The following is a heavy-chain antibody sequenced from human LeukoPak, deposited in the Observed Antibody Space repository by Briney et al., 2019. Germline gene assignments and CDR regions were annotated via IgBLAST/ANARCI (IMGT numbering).Heavy chain of an antibody. D-gene: IGHD5/OR15-5a*01. CDR2: IYPGDSDT. CDR3: ARLLQLVSAERVWFDP. CDR1: GFSFSSYW. Sequence: GESLKISCKGSGFSFSSYWIAWVRQMPGKGLEWMGIIYPGDSDTRYSPSFQGHVTISADKSISTAYLQWTSLEASDTGTYYCARLLQLVSAERVWFDPWGQGTRVTVSS. V-gene: IGHV5-51*01. J-gene: IGHJ5*02.